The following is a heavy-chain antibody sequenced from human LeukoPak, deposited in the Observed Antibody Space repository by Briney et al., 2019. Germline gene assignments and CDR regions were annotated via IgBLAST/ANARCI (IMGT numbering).Heavy chain of an antibody. CDR3: ARGLREYSDDDFPIPGY. V-gene: IGHV1-8*01. D-gene: IGHD5-12*01. CDR1: GYTFTSYD. Sequence: ASVKVSCKSSGYTFTSYDINWVRQATGQGLEWMGWMNPNSVDTGYAQKFQGRVTMTRDTSISTAYMELSSLRSEDTAVYYCARGLREYSDDDFPIPGYWGQGTLVTVSS. CDR2: MNPNSVDT. J-gene: IGHJ4*02.